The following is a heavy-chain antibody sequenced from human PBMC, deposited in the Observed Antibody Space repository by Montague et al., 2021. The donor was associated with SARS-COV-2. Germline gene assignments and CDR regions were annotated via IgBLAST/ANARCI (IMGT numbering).Heavy chain of an antibody. CDR3: ARWAIVVVPAAPSRAFDI. J-gene: IGHJ3*02. CDR1: GFTFSSYA. Sequence: SLRLSCAASGFTFSSYAMHWVRQAPGKGLEWVAVISYDGSNEYYADSVKGRFTISRDNSKNTLYLQMNSLRAEDTAVYYCARWAIVVVPAAPSRAFDIWGQGTMVTVSS. D-gene: IGHD2-2*01. CDR2: ISYDGSNE. V-gene: IGHV3-30-3*01.